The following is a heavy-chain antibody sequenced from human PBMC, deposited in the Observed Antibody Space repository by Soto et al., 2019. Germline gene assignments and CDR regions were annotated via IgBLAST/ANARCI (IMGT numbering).Heavy chain of an antibody. J-gene: IGHJ5*02. Sequence: QVQLQQWGAGLLKPSETLSLTCVVYGGSFSGYYWSWIRQSPGKGLEWMGGINHRGSTNYNPSLESRFTISVDTSKNQFSLKLPSVTAADTAMYYCARDGFCTSTTCRVGNWFDPWGQGTLVTVSS. CDR2: INHRGST. CDR1: GGSFSGYY. V-gene: IGHV4-34*01. CDR3: ARDGFCTSTTCRVGNWFDP. D-gene: IGHD2-2*01.